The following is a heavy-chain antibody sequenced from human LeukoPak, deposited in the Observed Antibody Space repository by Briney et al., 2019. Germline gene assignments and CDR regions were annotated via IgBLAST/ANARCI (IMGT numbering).Heavy chain of an antibody. CDR2: IYYSGST. V-gene: IGHV4-59*01. J-gene: IGHJ4*02. CDR3: ASDYGGNSGLFDC. D-gene: IGHD4-23*01. CDR1: GDSISSYY. Sequence: SETLSLTCTVSGDSISSYYWSWIRQPPGKGLEWIGYIYYSGSTNYNPSLKSRVTISVDTSKNQFSLKLSSVTAADTAVYYCASDYGGNSGLFDCWGQGTLVTVSS.